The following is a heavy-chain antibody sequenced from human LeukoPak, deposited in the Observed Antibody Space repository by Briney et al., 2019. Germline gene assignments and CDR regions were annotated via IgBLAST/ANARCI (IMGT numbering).Heavy chain of an antibody. D-gene: IGHD6-6*01. CDR3: ARQGIAARPDGDWFDP. V-gene: IGHV4-4*09. J-gene: IGHJ5*02. CDR1: GGSISSYY. CDR2: IYTSGST. Sequence: SETLSLTCTVSGGSISSYYWSWIRQPPGKGLEWIGYIYTSGSTNYNPSLKSRVTISVDTSKNQFSLKLSSVTAADTAVYYRARQGIAARPDGDWFDPWGQGTLVTVSS.